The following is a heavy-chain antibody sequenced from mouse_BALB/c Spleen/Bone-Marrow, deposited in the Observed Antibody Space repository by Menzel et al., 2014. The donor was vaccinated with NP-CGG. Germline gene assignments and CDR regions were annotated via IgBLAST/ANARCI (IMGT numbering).Heavy chain of an antibody. Sequence: QVQLKQSGAELVKPGASVKLSCMASGFTFTSYWIHWVKQRPGQGPEWIGEINPSNGRTNYNEKFKSKATLTKDKSSSTAYMQLSSLTSEDSAVYYCARDGNYRYAMDYWGQGTSVTVSS. J-gene: IGHJ4*01. CDR1: GFTFTSYW. D-gene: IGHD2-1*01. CDR3: ARDGNYRYAMDY. V-gene: IGHV1S81*02. CDR2: INPSNGRT.